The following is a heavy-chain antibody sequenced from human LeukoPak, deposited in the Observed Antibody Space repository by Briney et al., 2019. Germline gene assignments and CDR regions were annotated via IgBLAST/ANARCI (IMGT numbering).Heavy chain of an antibody. V-gene: IGHV4-59*08. CDR1: GGAIRVVC. CDR3: ARHTLVAASSFDY. CDR2: IYYSGST. Sequence: LGILALACTVNGGAIRVVCWGWGRQAPVNTLGPSGYIYYSGSTNYNPSLRSRVTISVDTSKNQISLKLRSVTVADTAVYYCARHTLVAASSFDYWDQGTLVTVSS. J-gene: IGHJ4*02. D-gene: IGHD2-15*01.